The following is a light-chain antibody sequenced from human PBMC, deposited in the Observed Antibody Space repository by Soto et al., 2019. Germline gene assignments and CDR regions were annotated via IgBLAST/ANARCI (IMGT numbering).Light chain of an antibody. J-gene: IGKJ5*01. CDR3: QQYHHWPPIT. V-gene: IGKV3-15*01. CDR2: RAS. Sequence: IVMTQSPATLSVSPGERATLSCRASQNIDSNLVWYQQKPGQSPRLLIFRASTRATAIPARFSGSGSGTEFTLTISSLQSEDFAVYYCQQYHHWPPITFGQGTRLEIK. CDR1: QNIDSN.